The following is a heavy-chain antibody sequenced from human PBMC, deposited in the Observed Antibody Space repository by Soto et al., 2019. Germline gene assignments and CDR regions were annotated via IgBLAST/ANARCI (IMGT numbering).Heavy chain of an antibody. CDR3: ARVDVLNYFDY. D-gene: IGHD3-9*01. V-gene: IGHV4-31*03. CDR1: GGSISSGGYY. CDR2: IYYSGST. Sequence: PSETLSLTCTVSGGSISSGGYYWSWIRQHPGKGLEWIGYIYYSGSTYYNPSLKSRVTISVDTSKNQFSLKLSSVTAADTAVYYCARVDVLNYFDYWGQGTLVTVSS. J-gene: IGHJ4*02.